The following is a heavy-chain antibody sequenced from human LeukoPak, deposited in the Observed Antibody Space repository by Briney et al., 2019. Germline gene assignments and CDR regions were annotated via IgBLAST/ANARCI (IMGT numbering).Heavy chain of an antibody. D-gene: IGHD6-19*01. CDR1: LVSISSDD. Sequence: SQTLSLTCTVSLVSISSDDWSCIRQPAGTGLEWSGRIYTSGTTNNNPSLKSRVPMSVDTSKNQFSLKLSSLTAADTAVYYWAGGLSVAGLSNWFDPRGQGTLVTVSS. V-gene: IGHV4-4*07. CDR3: AGGLSVAGLSNWFDP. CDR2: IYTSGTT. J-gene: IGHJ5*02.